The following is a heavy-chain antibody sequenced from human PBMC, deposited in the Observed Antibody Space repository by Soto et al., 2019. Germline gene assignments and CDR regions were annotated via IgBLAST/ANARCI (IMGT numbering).Heavy chain of an antibody. CDR2: IRRNAYGGTT. Sequence: GGSLRLSCATSGFTFGDYALSWVRQAPGKGLEWVGFIRRNAYGGTTDYAASVKGRFTISRDDSKSIAYLQMNSLRTEDTALYYCTRASSLDFDFWGQGTLVTVSS. J-gene: IGHJ4*02. D-gene: IGHD3-16*01. V-gene: IGHV3-49*04. CDR3: TRASSLDFDF. CDR1: GFTFGDYA.